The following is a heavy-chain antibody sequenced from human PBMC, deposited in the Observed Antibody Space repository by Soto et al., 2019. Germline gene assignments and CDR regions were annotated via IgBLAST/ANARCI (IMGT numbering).Heavy chain of an antibody. CDR1: GFGFDAYG. D-gene: IGHD1-1*01. J-gene: IGHJ4*02. CDR2: ITYDGSHQ. Sequence: GGSLRLSCAASGFGFDAYGIHWVRRAPGKGLEWVAVITYDGSHQYYTDSVKGRFTIFRDNVRKTIFLQMDSLQTEDTAMYFCARGSQYNFGPLAYFDYWGRGTLVTVSS. CDR3: ARGSQYNFGPLAYFDY. V-gene: IGHV3-30*03.